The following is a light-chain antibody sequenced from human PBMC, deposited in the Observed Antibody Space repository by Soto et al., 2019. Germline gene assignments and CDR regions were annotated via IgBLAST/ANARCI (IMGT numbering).Light chain of an antibody. V-gene: IGKV1-39*01. CDR1: QSISRY. CDR2: GAS. CDR3: QQSYSTLRT. Sequence: DIQMTQSPSSLSASVGDRVTITCRASQSISRYLNWYQHKPGEAPRLLMYGASSLQSGVPSRFSGSGSGKDFSLTISSLQPEDFAIYYWQQSYSTLRTFGQGTKVEIK. J-gene: IGKJ1*01.